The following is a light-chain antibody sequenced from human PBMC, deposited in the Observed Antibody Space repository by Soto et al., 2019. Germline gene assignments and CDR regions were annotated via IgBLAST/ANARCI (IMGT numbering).Light chain of an antibody. J-gene: IGKJ2*01. CDR3: QQYFNTPYT. CDR1: QSVLYTSNNKNY. CDR2: WAS. V-gene: IGKV4-1*01. Sequence: DIVMTQSPDSLAVSLGARATINCKSSQSVLYTSNNKNYLAWYQQKPGQPPTLLIYWASTRESGVPDRFSDSGSGADFTLTINSLQAEDVAVYYCQQYFNTPYTFGQGTKLEIK.